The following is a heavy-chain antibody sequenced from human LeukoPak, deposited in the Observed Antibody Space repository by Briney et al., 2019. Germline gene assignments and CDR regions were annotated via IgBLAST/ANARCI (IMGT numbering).Heavy chain of an antibody. CDR3: AREEGYNWNYSSDY. V-gene: IGHV4-38-2*02. J-gene: IGHJ4*02. Sequence: PSETLSLTCTVSGYSISSGYYWGWIRQPPGKGLEWIGSIYHSGSTYYNPSLKSRVTISVDTSKNQFSLKLSSVTAADTAVYYCAREEGYNWNYSSDYWGQGTLVTVSS. D-gene: IGHD1-7*01. CDR1: GYSISSGYY. CDR2: IYHSGST.